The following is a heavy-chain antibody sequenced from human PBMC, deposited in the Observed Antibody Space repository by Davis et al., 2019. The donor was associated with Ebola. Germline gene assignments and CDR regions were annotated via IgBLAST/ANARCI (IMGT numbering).Heavy chain of an antibody. Sequence: PGGSLRLSCAASGFTFRNYWMSWVRQAPGKGLEWVANIKQDGSEKYYLDSAKGRFTISRDNAKNSLSLQMNSLRGEDTAVYYCARAEGQCSGRTCFYYFDSWGQGTLATVSS. CDR1: GFTFRNYW. J-gene: IGHJ4*02. D-gene: IGHD2-15*01. CDR2: IKQDGSEK. CDR3: ARAEGQCSGRTCFYYFDS. V-gene: IGHV3-7*03.